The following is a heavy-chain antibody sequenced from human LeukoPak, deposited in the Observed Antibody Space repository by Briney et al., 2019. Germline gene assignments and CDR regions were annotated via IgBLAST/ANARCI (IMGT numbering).Heavy chain of an antibody. CDR1: GGSISSSSYY. D-gene: IGHD1-26*01. CDR3: ARQRVGATRFDY. Sequence: SETLSLTCTVSGGSISSSSYYWGWIRQPPGKGLEWIGSIYYSGSTNYNPSLKSRVTISVDTSKNQFSLKLSSVTAADTAVYYCARQRVGATRFDYWGQGTLVTVSS. CDR2: IYYSGST. V-gene: IGHV4-39*01. J-gene: IGHJ4*02.